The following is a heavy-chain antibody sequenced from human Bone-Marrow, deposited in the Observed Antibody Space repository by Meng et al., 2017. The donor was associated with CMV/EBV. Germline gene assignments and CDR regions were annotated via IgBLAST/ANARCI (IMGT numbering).Heavy chain of an antibody. CDR3: AKGKFRRFLEWALDV. V-gene: IGHV3-23*03. Sequence: GGSLRLSCAASGFTFSSYAMSWVRQAPGKGLEWVSVIYSGGSSTYYADSVKGRFTISRDNSKNTLYLQMNSLRAEDTAVYYCAKGKFRRFLEWALDVWGQGTTVTVSS. D-gene: IGHD3-3*01. J-gene: IGHJ6*02. CDR2: IYSGGSST. CDR1: GFTFSSYA.